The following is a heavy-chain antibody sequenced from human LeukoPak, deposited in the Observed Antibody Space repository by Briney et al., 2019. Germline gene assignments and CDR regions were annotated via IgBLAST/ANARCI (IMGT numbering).Heavy chain of an antibody. CDR3: ARAAGNTYAMDV. CDR1: GFAFSRYL. D-gene: IGHD2/OR15-2a*01. CDR2: IQTDEKDT. Sequence: PGGSLRLSCAASGFAFSRYLMHWVRHAPGKGRVWVSRIQTDEKDTTYADSVKGRFTTSRDNAKNTLYLQMDSLRVDEDTAVYYCARAAGNTYAMDVWGKGTSVTVSS. V-gene: IGHV3-74*03. J-gene: IGHJ6*03.